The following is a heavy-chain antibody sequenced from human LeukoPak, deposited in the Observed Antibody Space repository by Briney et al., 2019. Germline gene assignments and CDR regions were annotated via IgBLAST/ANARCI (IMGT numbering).Heavy chain of an antibody. J-gene: IGHJ4*02. CDR3: ARGQRVNWDYFDY. CDR1: GYTFTDYA. D-gene: IGHD1-1*01. Sequence: GASVKVSCKASGYTFTDYALHWVRQAPGQSLEWMGWITTGRGETRYSQEFQRRITFTRDTSASTVYMDLSDLRSEDTAVYYCARGQRVNWDYFDYWGQGTLVTVSS. CDR2: ITTGRGET. V-gene: IGHV1-3*03.